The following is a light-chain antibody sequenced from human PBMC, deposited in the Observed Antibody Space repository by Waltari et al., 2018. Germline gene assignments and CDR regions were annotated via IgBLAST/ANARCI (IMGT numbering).Light chain of an antibody. CDR2: HAS. J-gene: IGKJ1*01. Sequence: EIVLTQSPGTLSLSPGERATLSCRASQSVGRYLVWYQQKPGQAPRLLIYHASIRATGIPDRFSGSGSGTDFSLTISRLEAEDFAVYYCQKYESLPATFGQGTKVEI. CDR1: QSVGRY. V-gene: IGKV3-20*01. CDR3: QKYESLPAT.